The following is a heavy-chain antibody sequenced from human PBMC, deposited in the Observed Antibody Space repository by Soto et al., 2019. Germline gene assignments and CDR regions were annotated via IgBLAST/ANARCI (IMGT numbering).Heavy chain of an antibody. Sequence: ASVKVSCKASGYTFTGCYMHWVRQAPGQGLEWMGWINPNSGGTNYAQKLQGRVTMTRDTSISTAYMELSRLRSDDTAVYYCARDYSRGYFFPKLLLLGYGMDVWGQGTTVTVSS. V-gene: IGHV1-2*02. CDR2: INPNSGGT. D-gene: IGHD1-26*01. CDR3: ARDYSRGYFFPKLLLLGYGMDV. CDR1: GYTFTGCY. J-gene: IGHJ6*02.